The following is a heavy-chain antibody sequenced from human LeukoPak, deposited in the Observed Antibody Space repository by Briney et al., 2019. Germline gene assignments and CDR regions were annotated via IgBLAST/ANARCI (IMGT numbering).Heavy chain of an antibody. J-gene: IGHJ4*02. CDR1: GFTFTSYG. CDR3: ARAQYSGSYPFDH. V-gene: IGHV3-33*01. Sequence: ARPLRLSCAASGFTFTSYGMHWVRQAPAKELQGVAVIWYDGSKKIYAVPVKGRFTISRDNSKNTLFLQMNSLRAEDTAVYYCARAQYSGSYPFDHWGQGTLVTVSS. CDR2: IWYDGSKK. D-gene: IGHD1-26*01.